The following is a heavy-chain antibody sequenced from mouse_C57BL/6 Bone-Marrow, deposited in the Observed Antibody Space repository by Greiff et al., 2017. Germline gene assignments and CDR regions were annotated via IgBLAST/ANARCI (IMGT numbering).Heavy chain of an antibody. CDR3: ASAGNLEGLAY. Sequence: QVQLKESGPGLVAPSQSLSITCTVSGFSLTSYGVDWVRQSPGKGLGWLGVIWGVGSTNYNSALKSRLSISKDNSKCQVFLKLNSLQTDDTAMYDCASAGNLEGLAYWGQGTLVTVAA. J-gene: IGHJ3*01. V-gene: IGHV2-6*01. D-gene: IGHD2-1*01. CDR1: GFSLTSYG. CDR2: IWGVGST.